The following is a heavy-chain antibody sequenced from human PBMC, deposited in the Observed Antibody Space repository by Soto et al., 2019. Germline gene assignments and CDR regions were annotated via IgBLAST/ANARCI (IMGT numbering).Heavy chain of an antibody. CDR1: GGSISSGDYY. V-gene: IGHV4-30-4*01. CDR3: ARTPNGDSSGYYGDY. D-gene: IGHD3-22*01. CDR2: IYYSGST. Sequence: SETLSLTCTVSGGSISSGDYYWSWIRQPPGKGLEWIGYIYYSGSTYYNPSLKSRVTISVDTSKNQFSLKLSSVTAADTAVYYCARTPNGDSSGYYGDYWGQGTLVTVSS. J-gene: IGHJ4*02.